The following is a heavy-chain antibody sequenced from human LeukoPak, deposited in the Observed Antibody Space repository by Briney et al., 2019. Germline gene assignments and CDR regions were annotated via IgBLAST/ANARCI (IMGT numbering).Heavy chain of an antibody. CDR1: GATFSSYA. J-gene: IGHJ6*03. V-gene: IGHV1-69*05. CDR3: ARGILTGYGYYYYYMDV. CDR2: IIPIFGTA. D-gene: IGHD3-9*01. Sequence: SVKVSCKASGATFSSYAISWVRQAPGQGLEWMGRIIPIFGTANYAQKFQGRVTITTDESTSTAYMELSSLRSEDTAVYYCARGILTGYGYYYYYMDVWGKGTTVTVSS.